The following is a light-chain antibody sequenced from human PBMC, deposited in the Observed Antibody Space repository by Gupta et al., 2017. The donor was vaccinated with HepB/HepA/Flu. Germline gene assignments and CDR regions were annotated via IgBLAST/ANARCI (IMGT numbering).Light chain of an antibody. CDR1: QSITTY. CDR3: QQGDNSPST. CDR2: AAS. J-gene: IGKJ1*01. Sequence: DIQMTQSPSSLSASVGDRVTITCRASQSITTYFNWYQQKPGKAPKLLIYAASRAHSGVPSMISSSGSGTDFTLTISRLQPEDFATYYCQQGDNSPSTFGRGTKVEIK. V-gene: IGKV1-39*01.